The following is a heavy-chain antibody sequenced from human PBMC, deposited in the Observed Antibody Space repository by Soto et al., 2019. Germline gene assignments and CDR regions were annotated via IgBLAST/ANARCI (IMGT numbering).Heavy chain of an antibody. CDR2: ISWNSGSI. Sequence: PGGSLRLSCAASGFTFDDYAMHWVRQAPGKGLEWVSGISWNSGSIGYADSVKGRFTISRDNAKNSLYLQMNSLRAEDTALYYCAKEKSYYDLPYCGMDVWGQGTTVTVSS. J-gene: IGHJ6*02. CDR3: AKEKSYYDLPYCGMDV. V-gene: IGHV3-9*01. CDR1: GFTFDDYA. D-gene: IGHD3-3*01.